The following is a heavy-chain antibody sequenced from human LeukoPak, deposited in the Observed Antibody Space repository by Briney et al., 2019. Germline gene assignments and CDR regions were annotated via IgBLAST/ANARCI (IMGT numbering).Heavy chain of an antibody. D-gene: IGHD1-1*01. V-gene: IGHV4-4*02. CDR3: ARNGGHNQDH. Sequence: PSETLSLTCDVSGASISRGSWWSWVRQPPGKGLEWIGEFSHSGITNFNPSLKSRVTISVDKSRNQFSLNLISVTAADTAVYFCARNGGHNQDHWGQGTLVTVSS. J-gene: IGHJ4*02. CDR2: FSHSGIT. CDR1: GASISRGSW.